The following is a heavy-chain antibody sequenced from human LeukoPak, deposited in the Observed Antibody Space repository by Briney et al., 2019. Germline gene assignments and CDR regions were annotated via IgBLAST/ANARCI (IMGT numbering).Heavy chain of an antibody. CDR3: ARDANQGGDLDY. J-gene: IGHJ4*02. Sequence: SETLSLTCTVSGYSISSGYYWGWIRPPPGKGLEWIGSIYHSGSTYYNPSLKSRVTISVDTSKNQFSLKLSSVTAADTAVYYCARDANQGGDLDYWGQGTLVTVSS. V-gene: IGHV4-38-2*02. CDR1: GYSISSGYY. CDR2: IYHSGST. D-gene: IGHD4/OR15-4a*01.